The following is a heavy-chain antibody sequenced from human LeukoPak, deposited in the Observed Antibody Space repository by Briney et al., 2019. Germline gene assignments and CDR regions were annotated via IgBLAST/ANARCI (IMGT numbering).Heavy chain of an antibody. J-gene: IGHJ5*02. Sequence: SETLSLTCTVSGGSVSSGSYYWSWIRQPPGKGLEWIGYIYYSGSTNYNPSLKSRVTISVDTSKNQFSLKLSSVTAADTAVYYCARELGYCSSSDCFNWFDPWGQGTLVTVSS. D-gene: IGHD2-2*01. V-gene: IGHV4-61*01. CDR3: ARELGYCSSSDCFNWFDP. CDR2: IYYSGST. CDR1: GGSVSSGSYY.